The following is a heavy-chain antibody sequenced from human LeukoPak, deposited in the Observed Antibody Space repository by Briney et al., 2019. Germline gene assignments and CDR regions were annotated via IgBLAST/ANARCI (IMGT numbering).Heavy chain of an antibody. CDR3: ARGDGSGSGRWFDP. CDR2: IYHTGST. Sequence: SQTLSLTCTVSGVSISSGTYSWSWIRQPPGEGLEWIGYIYHTGSTYYNPSLKGRVTISVDRSKNQFSLNLNFVTAADTALYYCARGDGSGSGRWFDPWGQGTLITVSS. J-gene: IGHJ5*02. D-gene: IGHD3-10*01. CDR1: GVSISSGTYS. V-gene: IGHV4-30-2*01.